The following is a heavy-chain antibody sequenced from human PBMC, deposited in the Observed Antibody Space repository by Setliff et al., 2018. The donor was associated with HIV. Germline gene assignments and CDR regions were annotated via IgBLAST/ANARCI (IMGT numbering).Heavy chain of an antibody. CDR1: GYNFTNYG. CDR2: INTNTGYP. D-gene: IGHD1-1*01. J-gene: IGHJ5*02. V-gene: IGHV7-4-1*02. Sequence: ASVKVSCKASGYNFTNYGINWVRQDPGQGLEWMGWINTNTGYPTYAQAFRGRFVFSLDTSVSTAYLGISSLEAEDTAVYFCARVRTSYNFWVGDVFDPWGQGTQVTVSS. CDR3: ARVRTSYNFWVGDVFDP.